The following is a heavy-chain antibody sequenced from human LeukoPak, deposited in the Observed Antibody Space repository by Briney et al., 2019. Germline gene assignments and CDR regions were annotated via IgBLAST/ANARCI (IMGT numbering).Heavy chain of an antibody. CDR2: INTNTGNP. CDR1: GYTFTSYD. J-gene: IGHJ6*03. D-gene: IGHD3-10*01. Sequence: GASVKVSCKASGYTFTSYDINWVRQATGQGLEWMGWINTNTGNPTYAQGFTGRFVFSLDTSVSTAYLQISSLKAEDTAVYYCARDSRLLWFGELLSTFYYYYYYMDVWGKGTTVTVSS. V-gene: IGHV7-4-1*02. CDR3: ARDSRLLWFGELLSTFYYYYYYMDV.